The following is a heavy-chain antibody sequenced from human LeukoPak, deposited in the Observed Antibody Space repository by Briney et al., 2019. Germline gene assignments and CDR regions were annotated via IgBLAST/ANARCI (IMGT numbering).Heavy chain of an antibody. CDR3: ARSKEGGSTHYYYYYMDV. D-gene: IGHD3-16*01. J-gene: IGHJ6*03. Sequence: SQTLPLTCTVSGGSISSGSYYWSWIRQPAGRGLEWIGRIYTSGSTNYNPSLKSRVTISVDTSKNQFSLKLSSVTAADTAVYYCARSKEGGSTHYYYYYMDVWGKGTTVTVSS. CDR2: IYTSGST. CDR1: GGSISSGSYY. V-gene: IGHV4-61*02.